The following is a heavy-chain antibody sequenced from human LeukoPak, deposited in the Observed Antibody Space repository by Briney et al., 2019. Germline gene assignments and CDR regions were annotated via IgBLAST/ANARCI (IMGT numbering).Heavy chain of an antibody. J-gene: IGHJ4*02. CDR1: GFTFRSYG. D-gene: IGHD5-12*01. CDR2: IRYDDSKI. V-gene: IGHV3-30*02. Sequence: GGSLRLSCAASGFTFRSYGMHSVRQAPGKWLEWVTFIRYDDSKIYYADSENDRFTISRDNSKNTLYMQMNSMRGEDTVVYYCAKDSTLGGYDSYIDHWGQGTLVTVSS. CDR3: AKDSTLGGYDSYIDH.